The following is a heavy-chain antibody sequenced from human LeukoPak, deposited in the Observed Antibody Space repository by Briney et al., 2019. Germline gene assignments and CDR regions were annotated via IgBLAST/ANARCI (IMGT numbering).Heavy chain of an antibody. Sequence: SETLSLTCTASGTSISNYHWSWIRQPPGKGLEWIGYNSYRGVTNYNPSLKSRITISVDTSKNQFSLRMNSVTAADTAVYYCARDLLRSSYYYFDYWGQGTLVTVSS. CDR3: ARDLLRSSYYYFDY. V-gene: IGHV4-59*01. D-gene: IGHD3-22*01. CDR1: GTSISNYH. J-gene: IGHJ4*02. CDR2: NSYRGVT.